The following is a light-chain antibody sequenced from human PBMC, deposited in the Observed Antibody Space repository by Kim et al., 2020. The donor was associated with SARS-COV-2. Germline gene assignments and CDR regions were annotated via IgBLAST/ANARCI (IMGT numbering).Light chain of an antibody. J-gene: IGKJ4*01. CDR3: QQYNDWPPLT. Sequence: SQGERATLACRASQSVRSNLAWYQQKPGQAPRLLIYGASTRATGIPARFSGSGSGTEFTLTISSLQSEDFAVYYCQQYNDWPPLTFGGGTKVDIK. CDR1: QSVRSN. CDR2: GAS. V-gene: IGKV3-15*01.